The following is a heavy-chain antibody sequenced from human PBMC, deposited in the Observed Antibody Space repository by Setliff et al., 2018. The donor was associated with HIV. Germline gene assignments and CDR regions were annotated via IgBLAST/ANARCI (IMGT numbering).Heavy chain of an antibody. CDR3: AKDGVVTADYYYYGMDV. J-gene: IGHJ6*02. CDR1: GFSFSNFA. Sequence: GGSLRLSCAASGFSFSNFAMNWVRQAPGKGLEWVSGISDSGGASHYADSVKGRFTTSRDNSKNTLHLQMDSLRVEDTAVYYCAKDGVVTADYYYYGMDVWGQGTTVTVSS. CDR2: ISDSGGAS. D-gene: IGHD2-21*02. V-gene: IGHV3-23*01.